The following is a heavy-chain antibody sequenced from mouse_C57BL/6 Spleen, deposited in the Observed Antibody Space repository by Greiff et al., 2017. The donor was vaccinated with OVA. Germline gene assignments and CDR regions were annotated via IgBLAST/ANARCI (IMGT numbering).Heavy chain of an antibody. Sequence: EVKLEESGGGLVKPGGSLKLSCAASGFTFSDYGMHWVRQAPEKGLEWVAYISSGSSTIYYADTVKGRFTISRDNAKNTLFLQMTSLRSEDTAMYYCARGLGGAMDYWGQGTSVTVSS. CDR2: ISSGSSTI. CDR3: ARGLGGAMDY. J-gene: IGHJ4*01. V-gene: IGHV5-17*01. D-gene: IGHD4-1*01. CDR1: GFTFSDYG.